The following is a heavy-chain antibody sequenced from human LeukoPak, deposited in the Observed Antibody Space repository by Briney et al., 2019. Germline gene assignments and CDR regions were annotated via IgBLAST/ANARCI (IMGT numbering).Heavy chain of an antibody. CDR2: LHYSGST. V-gene: IGHV4-39*01. Sequence: SETLSLTCTVSGGSISSGTYYWGWIRHPPGKGLEWIASLHYSGSTDYNASLKSRASISVDTSRNQFTLRLRFLTAADTAVYYCARLGYCSSTSCYADNWGQGTLVTVSS. D-gene: IGHD2-2*01. CDR3: ARLGYCSSTSCYADN. J-gene: IGHJ4*02. CDR1: GGSISSGTYY.